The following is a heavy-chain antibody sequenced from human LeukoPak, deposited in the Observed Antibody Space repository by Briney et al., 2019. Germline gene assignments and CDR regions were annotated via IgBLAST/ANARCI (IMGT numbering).Heavy chain of an antibody. V-gene: IGHV1-46*01. CDR2: INPSGGST. CDR3: AKNRDSGSYFDAFDI. Sequence: ASVTVSCKASGYTFTSYFMHWVRQAPGQGLEWMGLINPSGGSTRYAQKFQGRVTMTRDMSTSTLYMELSSLRSEDTAVYYCAKNRDSGSYFDAFDIWGQGTMITVSS. J-gene: IGHJ3*02. CDR1: GYTFTSYF. D-gene: IGHD1-26*01.